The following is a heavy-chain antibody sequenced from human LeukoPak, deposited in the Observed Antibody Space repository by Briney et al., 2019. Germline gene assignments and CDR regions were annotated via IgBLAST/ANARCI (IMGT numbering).Heavy chain of an antibody. V-gene: IGHV4-39*01. CDR2: IYYSGST. D-gene: IGHD3-22*01. Sequence: SETLSLTCTVSGGSISSSSYYWGWIRQPPGKGLEWIGSIYYSGSTYYNPSPKSRVTISVDTSKNRFSLKLSSVTAADTAVYYCARHRIYDSSGYPFDYWGQGTLVTVSS. CDR3: ARHRIYDSSGYPFDY. J-gene: IGHJ4*02. CDR1: GGSISSSSYY.